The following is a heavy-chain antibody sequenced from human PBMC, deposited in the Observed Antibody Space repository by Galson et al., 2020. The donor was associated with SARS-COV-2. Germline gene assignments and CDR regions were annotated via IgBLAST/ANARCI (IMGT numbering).Heavy chain of an antibody. J-gene: IGHJ4*01. CDR2: VLYTGTT. Sequence: SETLSLTCSVTGGSIRTRSHYWGWIRQPPGKGLEWIASVLYTGTTAYNPSLKSRVTVSVDTSENQFSLKMTSVTAADAALYYCARRGDTVAWFYWGQGALVTVSS. CDR1: GGSIRTRSHY. CDR3: ARRGDTVAWFY. V-gene: IGHV4-39*01. D-gene: IGHD3-3*01.